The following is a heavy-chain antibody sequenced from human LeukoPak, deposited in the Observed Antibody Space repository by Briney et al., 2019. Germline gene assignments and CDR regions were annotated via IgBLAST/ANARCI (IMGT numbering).Heavy chain of an antibody. J-gene: IGHJ5*02. V-gene: IGHV4-59*01. CDR1: GGSISSYY. Sequence: NPSETLSLTCTVSGGSISSYYWNWVRQPPGKGLEWIGNIYSSGSTDYNPSLKSRVTISLDTSKFQFPLRLNSVTAADTAVYYCARADPNASGYFYRFNWFDPWGQGTLVTVSS. D-gene: IGHD3-10*01. CDR2: IYSSGST. CDR3: ARADPNASGYFYRFNWFDP.